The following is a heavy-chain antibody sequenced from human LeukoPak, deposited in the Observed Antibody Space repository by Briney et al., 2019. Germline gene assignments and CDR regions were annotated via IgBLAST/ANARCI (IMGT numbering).Heavy chain of an antibody. Sequence: GGSLRLSCAASGFTFSSYAMGWVRQAPGEGLEWVSAISGSGGSTYYADSVKGRFTISRDNSKNTLYLQMNRLRAEDTAVYYCYYDFWSGYLARDYWGQGTLVTVSS. CDR2: ISGSGGST. J-gene: IGHJ4*02. D-gene: IGHD3-3*01. CDR3: YYDFWSGYLARDY. V-gene: IGHV3-23*01. CDR1: GFTFSSYA.